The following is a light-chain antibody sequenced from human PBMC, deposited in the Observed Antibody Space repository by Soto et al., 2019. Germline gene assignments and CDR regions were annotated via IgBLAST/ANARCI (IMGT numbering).Light chain of an antibody. Sequence: EAGLTLSPATLSLTPGERATLSCRASESVRHYVAWYQQKPAQAPRLLIYDASNRATGIPARFSGSGSGTDYTLTISSLEAEDFALYYCQQYNSWPPITFGQGTRLEIK. CDR2: DAS. CDR1: ESVRHY. CDR3: QQYNSWPPIT. J-gene: IGKJ5*01. V-gene: IGKV3-11*01.